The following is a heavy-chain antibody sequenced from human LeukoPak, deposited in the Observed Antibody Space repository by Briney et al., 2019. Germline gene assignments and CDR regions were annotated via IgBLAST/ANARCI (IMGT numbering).Heavy chain of an antibody. CDR3: ARDLGSFGVVIQYYFDY. CDR2: ISSSSSYI. J-gene: IGHJ4*02. D-gene: IGHD3-3*01. V-gene: IGHV3-21*01. Sequence: SGGSLRLSCAASGFTFSSYSMNWVRQAPGKGLEWVSSISSSSSYIYYADSVKGRFTISRDNAKNSLYLQMNSLRAEDTAVYYCARDLGSFGVVIQYYFDYWGQGTLVTVSS. CDR1: GFTFSSYS.